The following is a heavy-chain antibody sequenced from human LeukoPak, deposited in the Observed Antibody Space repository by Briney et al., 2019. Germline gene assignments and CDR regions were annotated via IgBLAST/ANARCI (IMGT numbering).Heavy chain of an antibody. J-gene: IGHJ5*02. D-gene: IGHD2-2*01. CDR1: GFTFSSYA. Sequence: PGGSLRLSCAASGFTFSSYAMSWVRQAPGKGLEWVSAISGSGGSTYYADSVKGRFTISRDNSKNTLYLQMNSLRAEDTAVYYCASRRAYCSSTSWAVGFDPWGQGTLVTVSS. V-gene: IGHV3-23*01. CDR2: ISGSGGST. CDR3: ASRRAYCSSTSWAVGFDP.